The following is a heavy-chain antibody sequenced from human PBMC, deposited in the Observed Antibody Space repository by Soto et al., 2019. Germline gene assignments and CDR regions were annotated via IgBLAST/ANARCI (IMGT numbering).Heavy chain of an antibody. Sequence: ASVKVSCKASGYTFTSYDINWVRQTTGQGLEWMGWMNPNSGYTGYAQKFQGRVTMTRNTSTSTAYMELSSLRSEDTAVYYCVRFWSGPGLDVWGQGTTVTVSS. CDR1: GYTFTSYD. J-gene: IGHJ6*02. D-gene: IGHD3-3*01. V-gene: IGHV1-8*01. CDR2: MNPNSGYT. CDR3: VRFWSGPGLDV.